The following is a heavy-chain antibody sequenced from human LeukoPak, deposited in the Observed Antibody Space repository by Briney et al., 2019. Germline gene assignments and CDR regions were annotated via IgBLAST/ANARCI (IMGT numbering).Heavy chain of an antibody. Sequence: PSETLSLTCTVSGGSISSSSYYWGWIRQPPGKGLEWIGSIYYSGITYSNPSLKSRVTISVDTSKNQFSLKLSSVTAADTAVYYCASRRINGVWSGYYAPGDAFDIWGQGTMVTISS. J-gene: IGHJ3*02. D-gene: IGHD3-3*01. CDR2: IYYSGIT. CDR1: GGSISSSSYY. V-gene: IGHV4-39*01. CDR3: ASRRINGVWSGYYAPGDAFDI.